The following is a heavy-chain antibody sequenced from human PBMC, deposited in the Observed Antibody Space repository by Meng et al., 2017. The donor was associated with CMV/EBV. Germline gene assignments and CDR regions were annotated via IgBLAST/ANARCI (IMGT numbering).Heavy chain of an antibody. CDR2: IYHSGST. V-gene: IGHV4-38-2*02. CDR1: GYSISSGYY. J-gene: IGHJ3*02. Sequence: SETLSLTCTVSGYSISSGYYWGWIRQPPGKGLEWIGSIYHSGSTYYNPSLKSRVTISVDTSKNQFSLKLSSVTAADTAVYYCASYRGDSYGIHDAFISGAKGQWSPSPQ. CDR3: ASYRGDSYGIHDAFIS. D-gene: IGHD5-18*01.